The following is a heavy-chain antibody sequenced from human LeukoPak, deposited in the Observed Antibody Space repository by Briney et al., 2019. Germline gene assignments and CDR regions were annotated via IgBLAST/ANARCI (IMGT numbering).Heavy chain of an antibody. Sequence: GRSLRLSCAASGFIFEDYAMHWVRQAPGKGLEWVSYISSASGSIYYADSVKGRFTISRDNAKNSLFLQMNSLRAEDTAVYYCARLPAYCSSTSCYYDYWGQGTLVTVSS. D-gene: IGHD2-2*01. CDR3: ARLPAYCSSTSCYYDY. CDR2: ISSASGSI. CDR1: GFIFEDYA. V-gene: IGHV3-48*04. J-gene: IGHJ4*02.